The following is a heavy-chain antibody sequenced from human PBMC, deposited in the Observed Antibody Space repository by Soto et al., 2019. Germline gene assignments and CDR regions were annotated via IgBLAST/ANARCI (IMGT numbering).Heavy chain of an antibody. CDR3: ARLRYDFWSGYYWFDT. Sequence: SGPTLVNPTDPLTLTCTGSGFSLSNARMGVSWIRQPPGKALEWLAHIFSNDEKSYSTSLKSRLTISKDTSKSQVVLTMTNMDPVETATYYCARLRYDFWSGYYWFDTWGQGTLVTVSS. CDR1: GFSLSNARMG. J-gene: IGHJ5*02. V-gene: IGHV2-26*01. CDR2: IFSNDEK. D-gene: IGHD3-3*01.